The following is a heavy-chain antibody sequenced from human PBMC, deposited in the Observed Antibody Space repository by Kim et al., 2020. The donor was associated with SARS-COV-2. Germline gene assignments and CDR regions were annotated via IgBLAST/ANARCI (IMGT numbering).Heavy chain of an antibody. CDR3: ARFDDNVY. V-gene: IGHV1-69*01. Sequence: FGTANYAQKFQGRVTITADESTSTAYMELSSLRSEDTAVYYCARFDDNVYWGQGTLVTVSS. J-gene: IGHJ4*02. CDR2: FGTA. D-gene: IGHD3-16*01.